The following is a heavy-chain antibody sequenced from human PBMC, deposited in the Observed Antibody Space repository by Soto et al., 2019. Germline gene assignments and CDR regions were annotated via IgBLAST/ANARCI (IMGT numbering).Heavy chain of an antibody. V-gene: IGHV3-30-3*01. J-gene: IGHJ3*02. CDR2: ISYDGSNK. D-gene: IGHD3-10*01. CDR1: GFTFSSYA. Sequence: GGSLRLSCAASGFTFSSYAMHWVRQAPGKGLEWVAVISYDGSNKYYADSVKGRFTISRDNSKNTLYLQMNSLRAEDTAVYYCATLGAFDIWGQGTMITVSS. CDR3: ATLGAFDI.